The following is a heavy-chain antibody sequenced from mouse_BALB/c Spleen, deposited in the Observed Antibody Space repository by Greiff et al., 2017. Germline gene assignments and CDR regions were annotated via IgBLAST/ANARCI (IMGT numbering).Heavy chain of an antibody. CDR3: TGTYYYAMDY. CDR2: IYPGNCDT. D-gene: IGHD4-1*01. J-gene: IGHJ4*01. Sequence: EVQLQQSGTVLARPGASVKMSCKASGYTFTSYWMHWVKQRPGQGLEWIGAIYPGNCDTSYNQKFKGKAKLTAVTSTSTAYMELSSLTNEDSAVYYCTGTYYYAMDYWGQGTSVTVSS. V-gene: IGHV1-5*01. CDR1: GYTFTSYW.